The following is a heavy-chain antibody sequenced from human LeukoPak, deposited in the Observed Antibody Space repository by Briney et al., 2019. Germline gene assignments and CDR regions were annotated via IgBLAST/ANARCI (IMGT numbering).Heavy chain of an antibody. CDR3: ASLSYYDSSGYLRFDP. J-gene: IGHJ5*02. CDR1: GGSISSSSYY. V-gene: IGHV4-39*01. Sequence: SETLSLTCTVSGGSISSSSYYLGWIRQPPGKGLEWIGRIYYSGSTYYNPPLKSRVTISVDPSKNQFSPKLSSVTAADTAVYYCASLSYYDSSGYLRFDPWGQGTLVTVSS. CDR2: IYYSGST. D-gene: IGHD3-22*01.